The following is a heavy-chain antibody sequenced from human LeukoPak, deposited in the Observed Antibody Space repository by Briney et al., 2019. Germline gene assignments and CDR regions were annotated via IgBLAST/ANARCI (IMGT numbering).Heavy chain of an antibody. CDR1: GYTFTGYY. D-gene: IGHD3-22*01. CDR3: ARDPSSSGYRKGAFDI. CDR2: ISAYNGNT. J-gene: IGHJ3*02. V-gene: IGHV1-18*04. Sequence: ASVKVSCKASGYTFTGYYMHWVRQAPGQGLEWMGWISAYNGNTNYAQKLQGRVTMTTDTSTSTAYMELRTLRSDDTAVYYCARDPSSSGYRKGAFDIWGQGTMVTVSS.